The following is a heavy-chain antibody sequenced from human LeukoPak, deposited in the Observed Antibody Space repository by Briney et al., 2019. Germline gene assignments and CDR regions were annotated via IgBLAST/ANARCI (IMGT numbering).Heavy chain of an antibody. CDR3: ARMLKADCSGGSCYSGWFDP. J-gene: IGHJ5*02. V-gene: IGHV4-39*01. Sequence: SETLSLTCTVSGGSISSSNYYWGWIRQPPGKGLEWIGNIYYSGTTYHNPSLKSQFTIVVDTSKNQFSLKLSSVTAADTAVYYCARMLKADCSGGSCYSGWFDPWGQGTLVTVSS. CDR1: GGSISSSNYY. D-gene: IGHD2-15*01. CDR2: IYYSGTT.